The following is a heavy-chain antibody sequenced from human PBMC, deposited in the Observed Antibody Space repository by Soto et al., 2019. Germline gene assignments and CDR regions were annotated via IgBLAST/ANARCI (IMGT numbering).Heavy chain of an antibody. V-gene: IGHV6-1*01. CDR3: ERVYHLGRGHDS. D-gene: IGHD3-10*01. Sequence: PSQTLSLTCAISGDSVSSNVAAWTWIRQSPSRGLEWLGRTFYRSNWNYNYAVSVTGRMTINPDTSRNQFSLQLNSVTPEDTAVYYCERVYHLGRGHDSWGQGTLVTVSS. CDR2: TFYRSNWNY. CDR1: GDSVSSNVAA. J-gene: IGHJ4*02.